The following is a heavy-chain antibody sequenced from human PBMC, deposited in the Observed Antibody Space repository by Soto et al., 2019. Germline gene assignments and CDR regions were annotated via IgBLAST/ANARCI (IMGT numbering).Heavy chain of an antibody. CDR1: GFTFDYYW. Sequence: EVQLVESGGGLVQPGESLRLSCAASGFTFDYYWMHWVRQAPGKGLVWVSRIHSDGTSTTYADSVKGRFTISRDNAKNTLSLTMNSLRAEDTAVYYCARGDRGAFDLWGQGTVVTVSS. J-gene: IGHJ3*01. V-gene: IGHV3-74*01. CDR3: ARGDRGAFDL. CDR2: IHSDGTST. D-gene: IGHD1-26*01.